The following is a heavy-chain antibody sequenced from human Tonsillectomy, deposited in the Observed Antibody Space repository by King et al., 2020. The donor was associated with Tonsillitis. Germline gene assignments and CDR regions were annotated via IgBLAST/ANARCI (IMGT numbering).Heavy chain of an antibody. CDR2: LYYSGNT. CDR1: GGSINSSNYY. V-gene: IGHV4-39*01. D-gene: IGHD3-10*01. Sequence: QLQESGPGLVKPSETLSLTCTVSGGSINSSNYYWGWIRQPPGKGLEWIGSLYYSGNTYYNPSLKSRGTISVDTSKNQLSLKLTSVTAADTAVYYWARLLLGVIFKRAFDYWGQGTLVTVSS. J-gene: IGHJ4*02. CDR3: ARLLLGVIFKRAFDY.